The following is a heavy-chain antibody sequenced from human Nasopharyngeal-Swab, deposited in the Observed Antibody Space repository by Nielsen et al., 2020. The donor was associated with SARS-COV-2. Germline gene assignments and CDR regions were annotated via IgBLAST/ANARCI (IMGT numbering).Heavy chain of an antibody. CDR1: GGSISGYY. CDR3: ARHSSILGSYPFDY. CDR2: VYNSGST. J-gene: IGHJ4*02. Sequence: SETLSLTCTVSGGSISGYYWSWIRQPPGKGLEWIGYVYNSGSTTYNPSLQNQVTVSEDTSKNQFSLKLSSVTAADTAVYWCARHSSILGSYPFDYWGQGTLVTVSS. D-gene: IGHD3-10*01. V-gene: IGHV4-59*08.